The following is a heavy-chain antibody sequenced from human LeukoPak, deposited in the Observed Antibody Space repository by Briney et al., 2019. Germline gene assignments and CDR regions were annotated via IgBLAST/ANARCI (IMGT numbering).Heavy chain of an antibody. V-gene: IGHV1-46*01. J-gene: IGHJ6*02. D-gene: IGHD3-10*01. Sequence: ASVKVSCKESGYTFTSYYMHWVRQAPGQGLEWMGIINPSGGSTSYAQKFQGRVTMTRDTSTSTVYMELSSLRSEDTAVYYCARFPPPSGKETYYYGMDVWGQGTTVTVSS. CDR1: GYTFTSYY. CDR3: ARFPPPSGKETYYYGMDV. CDR2: INPSGGST.